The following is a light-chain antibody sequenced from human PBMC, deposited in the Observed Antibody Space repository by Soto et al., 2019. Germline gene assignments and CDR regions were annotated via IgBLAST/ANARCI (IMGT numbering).Light chain of an antibody. CDR2: GAS. CDR3: QQYTARPPWT. Sequence: EIVMTQSPVTLSVSPGERATLSCRASHHVATNLAWYQQKPGQAPRLLIYGASTRATGISARFSGSGSGTEFTLTLSSLQSDDVAVYYCQQYTARPPWTFGQGTKV. J-gene: IGKJ1*01. V-gene: IGKV3-15*01. CDR1: HHVATN.